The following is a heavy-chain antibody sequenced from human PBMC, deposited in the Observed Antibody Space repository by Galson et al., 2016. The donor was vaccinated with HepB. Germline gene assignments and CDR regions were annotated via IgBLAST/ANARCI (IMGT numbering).Heavy chain of an antibody. CDR3: ARFRVGGHCYLYI. CDR1: GYTFRHYY. CDR2: IYPDDSDI. J-gene: IGHJ3*02. V-gene: IGHV5-51*03. D-gene: IGHD2-21*02. Sequence: QSGAEVKKPGESLKISCQASGYTFRHYYIAWVRQMPGKGLEWMGIIYPDDSDIRYSPSFQGQVTMSVDKSISTAYLHWSSLKALDTAMYYCARFRVGGHCYLYIWGQGTMVTVSS.